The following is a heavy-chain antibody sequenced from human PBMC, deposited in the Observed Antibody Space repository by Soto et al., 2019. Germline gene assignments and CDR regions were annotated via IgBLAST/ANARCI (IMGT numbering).Heavy chain of an antibody. D-gene: IGHD1-7*01. J-gene: IGHJ4*02. CDR2: VRDSGAAT. V-gene: IGHV3-23*01. CDR1: GFTVSNHG. Sequence: EVRLLESGGGLVQPGGSLRLSCAATGFTVSNHGMNWVRQPPGKGLEWVSAVRDSGAATFYADSVKGRFTISRDDSKNTVYLQMNNLRGEDTAVYYCVKSAGNYYSDSWGQGTLVTVSS. CDR3: VKSAGNYYSDS.